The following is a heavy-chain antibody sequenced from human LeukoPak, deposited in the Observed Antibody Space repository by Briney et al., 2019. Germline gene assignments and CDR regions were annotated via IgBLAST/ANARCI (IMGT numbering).Heavy chain of an antibody. CDR3: VRDGGVSGYDLLDY. J-gene: IGHJ4*02. CDR1: GYTFSNYW. V-gene: IGHV3-7*01. D-gene: IGHD5-12*01. CDR2: INQDGSEE. Sequence: GGSLRLSCAASGYTFSNYWMTWVRQAPGKGLEWVAHINQDGSEEHYMDSVKARFTISRDNAKNSLSLQMNSLRAEDTAVYYCVRDGGVSGYDLLDYWGRGTLVTVSS.